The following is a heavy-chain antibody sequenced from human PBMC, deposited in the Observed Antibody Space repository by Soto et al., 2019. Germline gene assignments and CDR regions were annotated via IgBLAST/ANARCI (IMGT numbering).Heavy chain of an antibody. D-gene: IGHD6-19*01. J-gene: IGHJ4*02. CDR3: ARSVEGHFDY. CDR1: GFTFYTYS. Sequence: PGGSLRLSCAASGFTFYTYSVNWVRQAPGKGLEWFSYITSDMRTMKYLDSVKGRFTISRDNAENLLYLQMNSLRDEDTAVYYCARSVEGHFDYWGQGTVVTVSS. CDR2: ITSDMRTM. V-gene: IGHV3-48*02.